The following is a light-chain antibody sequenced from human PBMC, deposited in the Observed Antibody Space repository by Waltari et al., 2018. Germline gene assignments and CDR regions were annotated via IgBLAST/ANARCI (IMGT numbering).Light chain of an antibody. CDR3: QVSDGYTNHWDWV. Sequence: SFVLTQPPSVSAAPGTSARITCGGDNIGSKSVHWYQQKPGQAPILVIFYDSDRPSEIPERFSGSNSGNTATLTITRVEAGDEADYYCQVSDGYTNHWDWVFGAGTKLTVL. CDR2: YDS. J-gene: IGLJ3*02. CDR1: NIGSKS. V-gene: IGLV3-21*04.